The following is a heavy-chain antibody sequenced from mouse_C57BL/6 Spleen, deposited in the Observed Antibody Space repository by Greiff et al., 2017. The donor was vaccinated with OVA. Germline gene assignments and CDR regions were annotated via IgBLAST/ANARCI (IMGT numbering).Heavy chain of an antibody. Sequence: VKLMESGAELVKPGASVKISCKASGYAFSSYWMNWVKQRPGKGLEWIGQIYPGDGDTNYNGKFKGKATLTADKSSSTAYMQLSSLTSEDSAVYVCARVKLGLAMDYWGQGTSVTVSS. CDR3: ARVKLGLAMDY. D-gene: IGHD4-1*01. CDR1: GYAFSSYW. CDR2: IYPGDGDT. V-gene: IGHV1-80*01. J-gene: IGHJ4*01.